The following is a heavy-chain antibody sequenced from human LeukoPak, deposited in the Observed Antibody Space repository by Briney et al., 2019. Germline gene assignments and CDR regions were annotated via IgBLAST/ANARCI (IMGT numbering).Heavy chain of an antibody. J-gene: IGHJ4*02. CDR2: IYPGDSDT. V-gene: IGHV5-51*01. Sequence: GESLKISCQGSGYSFSNYWIAWVRQAPGKGLEWMGIIYPGDSDTRYSPSFQGQVTISADKSIGTAYLQWSSLKASDTAMYYCARQGYYGGKSYFDFWGQGTLVPSPQ. CDR1: GYSFSNYW. CDR3: ARQGYYGGKSYFDF. D-gene: IGHD4-23*01.